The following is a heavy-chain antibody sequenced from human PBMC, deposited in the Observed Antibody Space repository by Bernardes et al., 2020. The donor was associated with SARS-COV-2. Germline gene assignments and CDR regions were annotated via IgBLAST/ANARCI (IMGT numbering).Heavy chain of an antibody. V-gene: IGHV3-74*01. J-gene: IGHJ3*02. D-gene: IGHD5-12*01. CDR2: INSDGSST. CDR3: ARQWIYSLTVAFDI. CDR1: GFTFSSYW. Sequence: GGSLRLSCAASGFTFSSYWMHWVRQAPGKGLVWVSHINSDGSSTSYADSVKGRFTISRDNAKNTLYLQMNSLRAEDTAVYYCARQWIYSLTVAFDIWGQGTMVTVSS.